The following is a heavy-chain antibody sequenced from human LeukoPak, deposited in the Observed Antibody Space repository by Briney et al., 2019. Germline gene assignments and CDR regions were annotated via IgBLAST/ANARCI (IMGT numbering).Heavy chain of an antibody. Sequence: GGSLRLSCATSGQRANLHTLNWVRQAPGKGLEWVSFIYSGGSTYYADSVKGRFTISRDNSKNTLYLQMNSLRAEDTAVYYCARRAGAYSHPYDYWGQGTLVTVSS. D-gene: IGHD4/OR15-4a*01. CDR2: IYSGGST. J-gene: IGHJ4*02. CDR3: ARRAGAYSHPYDY. V-gene: IGHV3-53*01. CDR1: GQRANLHT.